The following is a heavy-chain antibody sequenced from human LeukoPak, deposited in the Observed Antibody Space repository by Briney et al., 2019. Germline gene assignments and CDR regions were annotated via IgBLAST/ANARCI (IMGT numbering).Heavy chain of an antibody. CDR2: ISGSGGST. CDR1: GFTFSSYA. V-gene: IGHV3-23*01. CDR3: AKRGVTGHKEAFDY. J-gene: IGHJ4*02. D-gene: IGHD2-21*02. Sequence: PGGSLRLSCAASGFTFSSYAMSWVRQAPGKGLEWVSAISGSGGSTYYADSVEGRFTISRDNSKNTLHLQMNSLRAEDTAVYYCAKRGVTGHKEAFDYWGQGTLVTVSS.